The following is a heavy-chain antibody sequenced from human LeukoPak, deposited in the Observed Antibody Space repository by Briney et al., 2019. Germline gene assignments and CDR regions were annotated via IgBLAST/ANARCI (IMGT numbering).Heavy chain of an antibody. CDR2: MNPNSGKT. CDR3: ARGLGGESYYYYYYMDV. J-gene: IGHJ6*03. D-gene: IGHD3-10*01. V-gene: IGHV1-8*01. CDR1: GYTFTIYD. Sequence: ASVKVSCKASGYTFTIYDINWVRQATGQGLEWMGWMNPNSGKTGYAQKFQGRVTITRNTSISTAYMEMSSLRSEDTAVYYCARGLGGESYYYYYYMDVWGKGTTVTVSS.